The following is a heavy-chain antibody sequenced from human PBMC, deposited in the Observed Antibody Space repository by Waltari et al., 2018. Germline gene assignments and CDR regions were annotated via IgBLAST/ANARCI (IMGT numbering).Heavy chain of an antibody. D-gene: IGHD2-2*01. J-gene: IGHJ4*02. CDR1: GYTFTGYF. CDR3: AMILVVPAVPTDDY. CDR2: IKPARGDT. V-gene: IGHV1-2*06. Sequence: QVQLVQSGAEVKQPGASVKVSCKASGYTFTGYFMHWVRQAPGHGLEWMGRIKPARGDTKYEQKFPRRVTMTRHTSVSAAYMELSRLTSDDTAIYYCAMILVVPAVPTDDYWGQGTLVTVSS.